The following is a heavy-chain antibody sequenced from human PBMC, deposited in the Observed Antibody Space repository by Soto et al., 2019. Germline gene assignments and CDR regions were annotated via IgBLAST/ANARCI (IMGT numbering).Heavy chain of an antibody. Sequence: PGESLKIYCKGSGNSFTSYWIGWVRQKPGKGLEGMGIIYTGYFDTSYSPSFQGQVTISADKSISTVYLQWSSLKASDTAMYYCARGERRITMIVVASNAFDIWGQGTMVTVSS. CDR1: GNSFTSYW. D-gene: IGHD3-22*01. CDR2: IYTGYFDT. J-gene: IGHJ3*02. CDR3: ARGERRITMIVVASNAFDI. V-gene: IGHV5-51*01.